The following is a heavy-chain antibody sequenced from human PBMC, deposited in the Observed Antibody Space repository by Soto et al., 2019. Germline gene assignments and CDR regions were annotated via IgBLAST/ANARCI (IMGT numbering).Heavy chain of an antibody. CDR1: GGTFSSYA. D-gene: IGHD2-2*01. CDR3: ARRVPAAGYYYGMDV. Sequence: QVQLVQSGAEVKKPGSSVKVSCKASGGTFSSYAISWVRQAPGQGLEWMGGIIPIFGTANYAQKFQGRVTMTAAECTSTTYMELSSLRSEDTAVYYCARRVPAAGYYYGMDVWGQGTTVTVSS. V-gene: IGHV1-69*12. CDR2: IIPIFGTA. J-gene: IGHJ6*02.